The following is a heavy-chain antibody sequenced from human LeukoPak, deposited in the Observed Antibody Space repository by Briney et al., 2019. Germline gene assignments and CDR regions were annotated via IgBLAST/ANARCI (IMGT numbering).Heavy chain of an antibody. Sequence: PSETLSLTCTVSGGSISSSSYYWGWIRQPPGKGLEWIGSIYYSGSTYYNPSLKSRVTISVDTSKNQFSLKLSSVTAADTAVYYCARRETDPTVSVFDYWGQGTLVTVSS. CDR2: IYYSGST. V-gene: IGHV4-39*01. D-gene: IGHD4-17*01. J-gene: IGHJ4*02. CDR1: GGSISSSSYY. CDR3: ARRETDPTVSVFDY.